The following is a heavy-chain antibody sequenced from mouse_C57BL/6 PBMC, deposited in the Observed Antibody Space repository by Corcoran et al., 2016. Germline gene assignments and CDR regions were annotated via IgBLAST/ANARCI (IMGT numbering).Heavy chain of an antibody. J-gene: IGHJ1*03. V-gene: IGHV3-6*01. CDR3: AREYYSNLYFDV. CDR1: GYSITSGYY. Sequence: DVQLQESGPGLVKPSQSLSLTCSVTGYSITSGYYWNWIRQFPGNKLEWMGYISYDGSNNYNPSLKKRISITRDTSKNQFFLKLNSVTTEDTATYYGAREYYSNLYFDVWGTGTTVTVSS. CDR2: ISYDGSN. D-gene: IGHD2-5*01.